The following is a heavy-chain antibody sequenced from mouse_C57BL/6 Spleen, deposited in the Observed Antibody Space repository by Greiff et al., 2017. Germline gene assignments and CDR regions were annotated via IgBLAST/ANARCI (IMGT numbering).Heavy chain of an antibody. CDR1: GFTFSDSG. CDR2: ISNLAYSI. Sequence: EVKLVESGGGLVQPGGSLKLSCAASGFTFSDSGLAWVRQAPWTGPAWVAFISNLAYSIYYADTVTGRFTISIENDKTTLYLEMSSRRSEDTAMYYCARHSSSYVFDYWGQGTTLTVSS. D-gene: IGHD1-1*01. CDR3: ARHSSSYVFDY. V-gene: IGHV5-15*04. J-gene: IGHJ2*01.